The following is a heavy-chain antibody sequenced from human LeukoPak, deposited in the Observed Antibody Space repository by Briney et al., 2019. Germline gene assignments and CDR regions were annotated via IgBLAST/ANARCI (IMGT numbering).Heavy chain of an antibody. V-gene: IGHV3-9*01. CDR3: VKTRNSGSGAFDV. J-gene: IGHJ3*01. Sequence: GGSLRLSCAASGFTFSSYSMNWVRQAPGKGLEWVSGISWNNRDIGYADSVKGRFTFSRDNAKNSLFLQMNSLRAGDTALYYCVKTRNSGSGAFDVWGQGTMVTVSS. CDR2: ISWNNRDI. CDR1: GFTFSSYS. D-gene: IGHD3-10*01.